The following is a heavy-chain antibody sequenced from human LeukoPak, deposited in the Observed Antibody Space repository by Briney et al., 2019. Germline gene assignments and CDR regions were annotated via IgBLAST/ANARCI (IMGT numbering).Heavy chain of an antibody. CDR3: VKSSITGTTLSAFEI. J-gene: IGHJ3*02. D-gene: IGHD1-7*01. Sequence: GGSLRLSCSASGFTFSSYAMHWVRQAPGKGLEYVSAISSNGGSTYYADSVKGRFTISRDNSKNTLYLQMSSLRDEDTAVYYCVKSSITGTTLSAFEIWGQGTMVTVSS. CDR1: GFTFSSYA. V-gene: IGHV3-64D*09. CDR2: ISSNGGST.